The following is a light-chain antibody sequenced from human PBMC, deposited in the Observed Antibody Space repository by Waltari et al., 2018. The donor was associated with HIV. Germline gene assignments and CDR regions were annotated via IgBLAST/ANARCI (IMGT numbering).Light chain of an antibody. Sequence: SYELTQPSSVSVSTGQTATITCSRDALAKKYARWFKQKPGQAPILVIYKDNERPSGIPERFSGSSSGTTVTLTISGAQVEDEAGYFCYSAADKNVLFGGGTKLTVL. CDR2: KDN. CDR1: ALAKKY. V-gene: IGLV3-27*01. J-gene: IGLJ2*01. CDR3: YSAADKNVL.